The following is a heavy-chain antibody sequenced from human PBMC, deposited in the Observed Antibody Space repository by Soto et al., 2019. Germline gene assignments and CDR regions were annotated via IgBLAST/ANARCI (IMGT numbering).Heavy chain of an antibody. CDR2: IYWDDDK. CDR3: AHRAAAVEPTGAEYFQH. V-gene: IGHV2-5*02. D-gene: IGHD6-25*01. Sequence: QITLKESGPTLVKPTQTLTLTCSFSGFSLSTSGVGVGWIRQPPGKALEWLALIYWDDDKRYSPSLKRRLTITKDTSKNQVVLTMTNMDPVDTATYYCAHRAAAVEPTGAEYFQHWGQGTLVTVSS. CDR1: GFSLSTSGVG. J-gene: IGHJ1*01.